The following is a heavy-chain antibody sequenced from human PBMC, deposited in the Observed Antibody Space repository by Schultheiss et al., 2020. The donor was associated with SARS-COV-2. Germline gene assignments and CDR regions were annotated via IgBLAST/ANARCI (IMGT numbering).Heavy chain of an antibody. CDR2: ISSSGSTI. D-gene: IGHD6-6*01. CDR3: ARNAARLFTRAQFDY. V-gene: IGHV3-48*03. J-gene: IGHJ4*02. CDR1: GFTFSSYE. Sequence: GGSLRLSCAASGFTFSSYEMNWVRQAPGKGLEWVSYISSSGSTIYYADSVKGRFTISRDNAKNSLYLQMNSLRAEDTAVYYCARNAARLFTRAQFDYWGQGTLVTVSS.